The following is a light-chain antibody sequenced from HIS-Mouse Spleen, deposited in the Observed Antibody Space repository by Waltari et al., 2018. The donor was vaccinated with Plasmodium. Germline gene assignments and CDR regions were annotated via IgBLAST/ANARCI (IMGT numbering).Light chain of an antibody. CDR2: DAS. CDR1: QDISNY. CDR3: QQYDNLPPLT. V-gene: IGKV1-33*01. J-gene: IGKJ4*01. Sequence: DIQMTQSPSSLSASVGDRVTIPCPASQDISNYLKWYQQKPGKAPKLLIYDASNLETGVPSRFSGSGSGTDFTFTISSLQPEDIATYYCQQYDNLPPLTCGGGTKVEIK.